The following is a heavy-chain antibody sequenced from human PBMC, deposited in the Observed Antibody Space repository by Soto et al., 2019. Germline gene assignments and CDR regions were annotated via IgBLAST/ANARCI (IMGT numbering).Heavy chain of an antibody. D-gene: IGHD1-1*01. Sequence: GGSLRLSCAASGFTVSSNYMSWVHQAPGKGLEWVSVIYSGGSTYYADSVKGRFTISRDNSKNTLYLQMNSLRAEDTAVYYCAGTKTYYYYYGMDVWGQGTTVTVSS. CDR3: AGTKTYYYYYGMDV. CDR2: IYSGGST. V-gene: IGHV3-53*01. J-gene: IGHJ6*02. CDR1: GFTVSSNY.